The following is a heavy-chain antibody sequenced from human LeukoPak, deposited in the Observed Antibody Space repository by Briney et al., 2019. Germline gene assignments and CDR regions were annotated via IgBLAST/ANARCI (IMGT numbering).Heavy chain of an antibody. CDR1: GFTFDDYA. J-gene: IGHJ4*02. Sequence: GGSLRLSCAASGFTFDDYAMHWVRQAPEKGLEWVSGISWNSGSIGYADSVKGRFTISRDNAKNSLYLQMNSLRAEDTALYYCAKDAYYYDSSGYFDYWGQGTLVTVSS. V-gene: IGHV3-9*01. CDR3: AKDAYYYDSSGYFDY. D-gene: IGHD3-22*01. CDR2: ISWNSGSI.